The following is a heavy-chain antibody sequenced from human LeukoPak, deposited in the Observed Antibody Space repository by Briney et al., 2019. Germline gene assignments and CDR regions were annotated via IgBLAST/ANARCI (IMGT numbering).Heavy chain of an antibody. CDR2: INSDGSST. CDR3: ARDRRESGSYWWGVHWFDP. V-gene: IGHV3-74*01. D-gene: IGHD1-26*01. Sequence: GGSLRLSCAASGFTFSGFAMSWLRQAPGKGLVWVSRINSDGSSTSYADSVKGRFTISRDNAKNTLYLQMNSLRAEDTAVYYCARDRRESGSYWWGVHWFDPWGQGTLVTVSS. J-gene: IGHJ5*02. CDR1: GFTFSGFA.